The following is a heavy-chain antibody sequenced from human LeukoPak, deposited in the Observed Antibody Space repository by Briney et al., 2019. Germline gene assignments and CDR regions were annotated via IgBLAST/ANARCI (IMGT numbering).Heavy chain of an antibody. V-gene: IGHV1-2*06. CDR1: GYTFTGYY. Sequence: GASVKVSCKASGYTFTGYYMHWVRQAPGQGLEWMGRINPNSGGTNYAQKFQGGVTMTRDTSISTAYMELSRLRSDDTAVYYCARDPIAAEDSSSWPNEGYWGQGTLVTVSS. CDR2: INPNSGGT. J-gene: IGHJ4*02. D-gene: IGHD6-13*01. CDR3: ARDPIAAEDSSSWPNEGY.